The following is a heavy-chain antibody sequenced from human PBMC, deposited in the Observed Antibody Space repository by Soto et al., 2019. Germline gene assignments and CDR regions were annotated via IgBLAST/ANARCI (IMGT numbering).Heavy chain of an antibody. CDR2: RSGSGGST. J-gene: IGHJ4*02. CDR3: TKDRYCSSTSCYAGYY. V-gene: IGHV3-23*01. CDR1: GFPFSSYT. D-gene: IGHD2-2*01. Sequence: EVQLLESGGGLVQPGGSLRLSCAASGFPFSSYTMSWVRQAPGKGLEWVSGRSGSGGSTSVADSVKGRFTISRDNSKNTLYLQMNSLGAEDTAVYYCTKDRYCSSTSCYAGYYWGQGTLVTVSS.